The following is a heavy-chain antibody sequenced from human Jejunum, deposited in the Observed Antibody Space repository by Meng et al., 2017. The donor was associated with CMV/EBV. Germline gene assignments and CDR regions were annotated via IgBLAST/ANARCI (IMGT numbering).Heavy chain of an antibody. V-gene: IGHV3-11*05. J-gene: IGHJ4*02. CDR3: TRDPRACDY. Sequence: VQLVASGGGLAEPGGSLRLSCKASGFSFSDYYMTWIRHTPGKGPEWLAYISGSSTVTNYADSVKGRFTISRDNVNNLLYLQMNSLRADDTAVYYCTRDPRACDYWGQGTLVTVSS. CDR2: ISGSSTVT. CDR1: GFSFSDYY.